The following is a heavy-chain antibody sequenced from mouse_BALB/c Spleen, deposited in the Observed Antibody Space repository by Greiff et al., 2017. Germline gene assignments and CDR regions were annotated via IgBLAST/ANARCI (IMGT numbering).Heavy chain of an antibody. Sequence: VQLQQSGPQLVRPGASVKISCKASGYSFTSYWMHWVKQRPGQGLEWIGMIDPSDSETRLNQKFKDKATLTVDKSSSTAYMQLSSPTSEDSAVYYCARGNDGYWLWFADWGQGTLVTVSA. D-gene: IGHD2-3*01. CDR3: ARGNDGYWLWFAD. V-gene: IGHV1S126*01. J-gene: IGHJ3*01. CDR1: GYSFTSYW. CDR2: IDPSDSET.